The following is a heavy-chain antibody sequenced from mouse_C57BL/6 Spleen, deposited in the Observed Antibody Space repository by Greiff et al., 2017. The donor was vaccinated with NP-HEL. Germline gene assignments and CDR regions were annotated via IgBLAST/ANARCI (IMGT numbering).Heavy chain of an antibody. CDR1: GYTFTSYW. J-gene: IGHJ2*01. Sequence: VQLQQPGAELVKPGASVKLSCKASGYTFTSYWMQWVKQRPGQGLEGIGEIDPSDSYTNYNQKFKGKATLTVDTSPSTAYMQLSSLTSEDSAVYYCARGQEGGYFDYWGQGTTLTVSS. CDR3: ARGQEGGYFDY. CDR2: IDPSDSYT. V-gene: IGHV1-50*01.